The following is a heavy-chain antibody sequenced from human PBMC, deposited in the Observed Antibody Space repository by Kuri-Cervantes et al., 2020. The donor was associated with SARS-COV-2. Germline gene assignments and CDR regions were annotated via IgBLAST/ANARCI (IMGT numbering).Heavy chain of an antibody. CDR1: GYTFTSYG. V-gene: IGHV1-18*01. Sequence: ASVKVSCKASGYTFTSYGISWVRQAPGQGLEWMGWISAYNGNTNYAQKLQGRVTMTPDTSTSTAYMELRSLRSDDTAVYYCARLPLGTAAGNHFDYWGQGTLVTVSS. CDR3: ARLPLGTAAGNHFDY. J-gene: IGHJ4*02. D-gene: IGHD6-13*01. CDR2: ISAYNGNT.